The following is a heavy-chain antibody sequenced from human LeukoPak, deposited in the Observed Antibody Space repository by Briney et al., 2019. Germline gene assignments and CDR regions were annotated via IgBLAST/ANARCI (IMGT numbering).Heavy chain of an antibody. CDR1: GGSFSGYY. Sequence: SETLSLTCAVYGGSFSGYYWSWIRQPPGKGLEWIGEINHSGSTNYNPSLKSRVTISVDTSKNQFSLKLSSVTAADTAVYYCARGPSYYGSGSRWFDPWGQGTLVTVSS. D-gene: IGHD3-10*01. V-gene: IGHV4-34*01. J-gene: IGHJ5*02. CDR2: INHSGST. CDR3: ARGPSYYGSGSRWFDP.